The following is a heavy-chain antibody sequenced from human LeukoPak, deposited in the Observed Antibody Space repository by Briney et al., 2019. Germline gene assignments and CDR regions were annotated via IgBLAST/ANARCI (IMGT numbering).Heavy chain of an antibody. J-gene: IGHJ1*01. Sequence: PGGSLRLSCAASGFTFSSYAMNWVRQAPGKGLEWVSYISSSGSTIYYADSVKGRFTISRDNAKNSLYLQMNSLRAEDTAVYYCARDRGYYDSSGPCFQHWGQGTLVTVSS. V-gene: IGHV3-48*03. CDR2: ISSSGSTI. D-gene: IGHD3-22*01. CDR1: GFTFSSYA. CDR3: ARDRGYYDSSGPCFQH.